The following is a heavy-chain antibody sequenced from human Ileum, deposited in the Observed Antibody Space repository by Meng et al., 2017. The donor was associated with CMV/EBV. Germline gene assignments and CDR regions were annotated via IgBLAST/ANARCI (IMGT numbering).Heavy chain of an antibody. Sequence: SETLSLTCAVYGGSLSSHYWSWIRQPPGKGLEWIGEINDSGSTNYNPSLKSRVTISVDTSKNQFSLKLSSVTAADTAMYYCARPAGYSSSWYWFEPWGQGTLVTVSS. CDR3: ARPAGYSSSWYWFEP. V-gene: IGHV4-34*01. CDR1: GGSLSSHY. J-gene: IGHJ5*02. D-gene: IGHD6-13*01. CDR2: INDSGST.